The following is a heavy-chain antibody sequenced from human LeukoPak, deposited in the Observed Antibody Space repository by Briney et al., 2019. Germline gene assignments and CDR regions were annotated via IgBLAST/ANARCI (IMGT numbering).Heavy chain of an antibody. Sequence: GGSLRLPCAASGFTVSSNYMSWVRQAPGKGLEWVSVIYSGGSTYYADSVKGRFTISRDNSKNTLYLQMNSLRAEDTAVYYCARESGGYSGYDWLGLNSGYYYGMDVWGQGTTVTVSS. CDR3: ARESGGYSGYDWLGLNSGYYYGMDV. D-gene: IGHD5-12*01. V-gene: IGHV3-53*01. CDR2: IYSGGST. CDR1: GFTVSSNY. J-gene: IGHJ6*02.